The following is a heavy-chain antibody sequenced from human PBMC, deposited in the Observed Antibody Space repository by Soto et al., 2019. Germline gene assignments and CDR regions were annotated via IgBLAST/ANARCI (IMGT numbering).Heavy chain of an antibody. CDR3: ARDYFDSSDYTTNWFDP. J-gene: IGHJ5*02. CDR2: IYHTGNA. Sequence: SETLSLTCSVSGDSISNSRFYWAWIRQPPGEGLEWIGSIYHTGNAYYNPSLKSRVTIFVDTSKNQFSLKLTSVTAADTALYYWARDYFDSSDYTTNWFDPLGQGTLVT. CDR1: GDSISNSRFY. D-gene: IGHD3-22*01. V-gene: IGHV4-39*01.